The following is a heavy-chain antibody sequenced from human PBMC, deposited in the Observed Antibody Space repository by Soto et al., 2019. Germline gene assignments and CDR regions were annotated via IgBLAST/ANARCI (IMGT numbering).Heavy chain of an antibody. CDR3: ARRLRQLGYNYYYYGMDV. D-gene: IGHD6-6*01. J-gene: IGHJ6*02. CDR2: IYYSGST. Sequence: SETLSLTCAVYGGSFSGYYWGWIRQPPGKGLEWIGSIYYSGSTYYNPSLKSRVTISVDTSKNQFSLKLSYVTAADTALYYCARRLRQLGYNYYYYGMDVWGQGTTVTVSS. V-gene: IGHV4-39*01. CDR1: GGSFSGYY.